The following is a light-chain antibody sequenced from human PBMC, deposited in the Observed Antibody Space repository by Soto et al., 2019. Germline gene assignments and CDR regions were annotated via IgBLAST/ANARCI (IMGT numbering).Light chain of an antibody. CDR2: GAS. J-gene: IGKJ1*01. Sequence: EIVMTQSPATLPVSPGERATLSCRASQSVSSNLAWYQQKPGQAPRLLIYGASTRATGIPARFSGSGSGTEFTLTISSLQSADFAVYYCQQYNNWPPGTFGQGTKVEIK. CDR3: QQYNNWPPGT. CDR1: QSVSSN. V-gene: IGKV3-15*01.